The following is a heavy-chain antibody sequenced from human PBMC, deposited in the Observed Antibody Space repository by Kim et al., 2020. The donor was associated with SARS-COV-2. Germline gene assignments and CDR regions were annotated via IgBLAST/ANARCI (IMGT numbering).Heavy chain of an antibody. V-gene: IGHV3-30*18. CDR3: AKELALDIVATFLDY. J-gene: IGHJ4*01. CDR1: GFTFSSYG. D-gene: IGHD5-12*01. Sequence: GGSLRLSCAASGFTFSSYGMHWVRQAPGKGLEWVAVISYDGSNKYYADSVKGRFTISRDNSKNTLYLQMNSLRAEDTAVYYCAKELALDIVATFLDYWG. CDR2: ISYDGSNK.